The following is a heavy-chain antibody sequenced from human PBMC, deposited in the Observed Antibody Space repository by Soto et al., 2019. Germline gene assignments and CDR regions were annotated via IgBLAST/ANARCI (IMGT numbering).Heavy chain of an antibody. CDR2: IIPIFGTA. Sequence: AVKVSCKASGGTFSSYAISWVRQAPGQGLEWMGGIIPIFGTANYAQKFQGRVTITADESTSTAYMELSSLRSEDTAVYYCARDGYCSGGSCYSLDYWGQGTLVTVSS. V-gene: IGHV1-69*13. CDR1: GGTFSSYA. CDR3: ARDGYCSGGSCYSLDY. J-gene: IGHJ4*02. D-gene: IGHD2-15*01.